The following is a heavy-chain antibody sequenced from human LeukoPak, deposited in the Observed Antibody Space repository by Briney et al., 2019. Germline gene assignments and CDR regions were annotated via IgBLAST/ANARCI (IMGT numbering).Heavy chain of an antibody. CDR2: IIPIFGTA. D-gene: IGHD3-10*01. V-gene: IGHV1-69*05. J-gene: IGHJ6*03. Sequence: SVKLSCNSAAATFTSYAISWVRQAPGQGLELMGGIIPIFGTANYAQKFQGRVTITTDESTSKTYMELSILRSEHTAVYYCARDHYYYGSGSSYNRNLYYYYMDVWGKGTTVTVSS. CDR1: AATFTSYA. CDR3: ARDHYYYGSGSSYNRNLYYYYMDV.